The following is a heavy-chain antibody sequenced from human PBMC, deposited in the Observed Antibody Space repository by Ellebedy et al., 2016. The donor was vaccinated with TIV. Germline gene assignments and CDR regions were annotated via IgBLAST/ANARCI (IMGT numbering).Heavy chain of an antibody. D-gene: IGHD2-2*02. CDR3: ARGRFSSFKAATAIPGRNYYYMDV. J-gene: IGHJ6*03. CDR1: GGSFSGYY. CDR2: INHSGST. V-gene: IGHV4-34*01. Sequence: SETLSLXCAVYGGSFSGYYWSWIRQPPGKGLEWIGEINHSGSTNYNPSLKSRVTISVDTSKNQFSLKLSSVTAADTAVYYCARGRFSSFKAATAIPGRNYYYMDVWGKGTTVTVSS.